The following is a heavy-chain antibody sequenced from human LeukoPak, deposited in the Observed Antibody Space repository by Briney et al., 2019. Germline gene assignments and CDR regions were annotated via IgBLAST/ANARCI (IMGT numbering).Heavy chain of an antibody. V-gene: IGHV3-23*01. CDR2: ISCSGGRT. CDR1: GFTFSIYG. Sequence: GGSLRLSCAASGFTFSIYGMSWVRQAPGKGLEWVSAISCSGGRTYNADSMKGRFTISRDNSKNTLYLQMNSLRAEDTAVYYCARETTYYYDSSGYFHYWGQGTLVTVSS. CDR3: ARETTYYYDSSGYFHY. D-gene: IGHD3-22*01. J-gene: IGHJ4*02.